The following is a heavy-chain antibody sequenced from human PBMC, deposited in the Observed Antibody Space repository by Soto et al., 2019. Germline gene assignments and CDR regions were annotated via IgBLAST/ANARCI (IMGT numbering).Heavy chain of an antibody. V-gene: IGHV1-69*13. J-gene: IGHJ6*02. Sequence: SSVKVSCKASGGTFSSYAISWVRQAPGQGLEWMGGIIPIFGTANYAQKFQGRVTITADESTSTAYMELSSLRSEDTAVYYCARGSSTNSYYYYYGMDVWGQGITLTGSS. D-gene: IGHD2-2*01. CDR1: GGTFSSYA. CDR3: ARGSSTNSYYYYYGMDV. CDR2: IIPIFGTA.